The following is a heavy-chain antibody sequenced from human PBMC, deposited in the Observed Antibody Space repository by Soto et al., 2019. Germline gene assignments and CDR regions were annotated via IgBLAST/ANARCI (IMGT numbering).Heavy chain of an antibody. J-gene: IGHJ6*04. CDR3: ARALIQLWPHYYYGMDV. D-gene: IGHD5-18*01. V-gene: IGHV4-30-4*01. Sequence: LSLPCTVSGGSIRSGDYYWSWIRQPPGKGLEWIGYIYYSGTTYYNPSLKSRVTISVDTSKNQFSLKVSSVTAADTAVYYCARALIQLWPHYYYGMDVWGEGTTVTVSS. CDR2: IYYSGTT. CDR1: GGSIRSGDYY.